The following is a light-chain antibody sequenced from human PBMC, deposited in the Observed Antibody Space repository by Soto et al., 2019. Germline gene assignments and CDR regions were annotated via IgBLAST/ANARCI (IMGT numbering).Light chain of an antibody. CDR3: ETWGSNNWV. Sequence: QSVLTQSSSASASLGSSVKLTCTLSSGHSSYIIAWHQQQPGKAPRYLMKLEGSGSYNKGSGVPDRYSGSSSGADRYLTISNLQFEDEADYYCETWGSNNWVFGGGTKLTVL. J-gene: IGLJ3*02. V-gene: IGLV4-60*02. CDR2: LEGSGSY. CDR1: SGHSSYI.